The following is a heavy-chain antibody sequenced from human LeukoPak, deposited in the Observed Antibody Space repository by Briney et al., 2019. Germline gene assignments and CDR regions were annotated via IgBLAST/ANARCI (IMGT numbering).Heavy chain of an antibody. J-gene: IGHJ6*02. Sequence: GGSLRLSCAASGLTFDDYAMHWVRRAPGKGLEWVSLISGDGGSTYYADSVKGRFTISRDNSKNSLYLQMNSLRTEDTALYYCAKEPEYYYGMDVWGQGTTVTVSS. CDR3: AKEPEYYYGMDV. CDR2: ISGDGGST. CDR1: GLTFDDYA. D-gene: IGHD1-14*01. V-gene: IGHV3-43*02.